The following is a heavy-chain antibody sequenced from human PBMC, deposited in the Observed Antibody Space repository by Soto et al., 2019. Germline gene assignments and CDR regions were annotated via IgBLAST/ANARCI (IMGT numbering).Heavy chain of an antibody. CDR2: IYYSGST. D-gene: IGHD5-18*01. J-gene: IGHJ6*02. Sequence: SETLCLTCAVYGGSFSGYYWSWIRQPPGKGLEWIGYIYYSGSTNYNPSLKSRVTISVDTSKNQFSLKLSSVTAADTAVYYCARDGYSYGYDLDYYGMDVWGQGTTVTVSS. CDR1: GGSFSGYY. CDR3: ARDGYSYGYDLDYYGMDV. V-gene: IGHV4-59*01.